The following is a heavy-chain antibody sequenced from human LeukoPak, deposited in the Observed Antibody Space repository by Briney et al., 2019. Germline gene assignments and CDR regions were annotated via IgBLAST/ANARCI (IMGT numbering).Heavy chain of an antibody. Sequence: PGGSLRLSCAASEFSVGSNYMTWVRQAPGKGLEWVSLIYSGGSTYYADSVKGRFTISRDNSKNTLYLQMNSLRAEDTAVYYCAKARYYDILTGYPYYFDYWGQGTLVTVSS. J-gene: IGHJ4*02. CDR3: AKARYYDILTGYPYYFDY. D-gene: IGHD3-9*01. CDR2: IYSGGST. CDR1: EFSVGSNY. V-gene: IGHV3-66*01.